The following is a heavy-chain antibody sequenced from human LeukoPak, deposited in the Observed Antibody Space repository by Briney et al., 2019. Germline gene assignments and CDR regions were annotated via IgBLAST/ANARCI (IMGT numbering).Heavy chain of an antibody. J-gene: IGHJ4*02. CDR3: ARISSWLPLDY. V-gene: IGHV3-20*04. CDR2: INWNGGST. Sequence: GGSLRLSCPASGFTFDEYGMSWVRQAPGKGLEWVSGINWNGGSTGYADSVKGRFTVSRDNAKNSLYLQMNSLRAEDTALYYCARISSWLPLDYWGQGTLVTVSS. D-gene: IGHD6-13*01. CDR1: GFTFDEYG.